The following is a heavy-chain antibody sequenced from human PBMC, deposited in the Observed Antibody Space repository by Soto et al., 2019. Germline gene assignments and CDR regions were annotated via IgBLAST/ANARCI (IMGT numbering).Heavy chain of an antibody. CDR2: IWNDGSNK. CDR1: GFIFSSYG. Sequence: QVQLVESGGGVVQPGRSLRLSCAASGFIFSSYGMHWVRQAPGKGLEWVAAIWNDGSNKDYAHSVKGRFTISRDNSKNTVYLQMNSLRGEDTAMYYCTIEDEILTGFDYWGQGTLVTVSS. V-gene: IGHV3-33*01. CDR3: TIEDEILTGFDY. D-gene: IGHD3-9*01. J-gene: IGHJ4*02.